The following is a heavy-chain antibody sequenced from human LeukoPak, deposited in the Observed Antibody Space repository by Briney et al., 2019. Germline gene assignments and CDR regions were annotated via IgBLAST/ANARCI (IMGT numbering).Heavy chain of an antibody. CDR2: ISSSGNTI. V-gene: IGHV3-48*01. CDR1: GFIFNTFS. CDR3: ARVRGLVAAGHYFDY. J-gene: IGHJ4*02. Sequence: GGSLRLSCAASGFIFNTFSMNWVRQAPGKALEWISYISSSGNTIYYADSVKGRFTISRDNAKNSLYLQMNSLRADDTALYYCARVRGLVAAGHYFDYWGQGTLVTISS. D-gene: IGHD6-13*01.